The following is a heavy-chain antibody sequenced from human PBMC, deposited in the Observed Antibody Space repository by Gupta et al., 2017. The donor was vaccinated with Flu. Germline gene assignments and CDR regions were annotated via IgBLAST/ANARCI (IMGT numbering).Heavy chain of an antibody. V-gene: IGHV3-33*01. CDR3: ARGRGYLAAQKVLGGGMDV. J-gene: IGHJ6*02. CDR2: IWYDGSNK. D-gene: IGHD6-6*01. Sequence: VQLVESGGGVVQPGRSLRLSCAASGFTFSSYGLHWVRQAPGKGLEWGEVIWYDGSNKYDVDSVKGRFTISRDNSKNTLYLQMNSLRAEDTAVYYCARGRGYLAAQKVLGGGMDVWGQGTTVTVSS. CDR1: GFTFSSYG.